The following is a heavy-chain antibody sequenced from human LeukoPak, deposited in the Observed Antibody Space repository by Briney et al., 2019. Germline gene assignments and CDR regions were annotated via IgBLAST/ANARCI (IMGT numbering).Heavy chain of an antibody. Sequence: PGGSLRLSCAASGFTFSSYSMNWVRQAPGKGLEWVSSISSSSSYIYYADSVKGRFTISRDNAKNSLYLQMNSLRAEDTAVYYCARDLGGGIVVVPAAPDYWGQGTLVTVSS. CDR2: ISSSSSYI. CDR1: GFTFSSYS. V-gene: IGHV3-21*01. CDR3: ARDLGGGIVVVPAAPDY. J-gene: IGHJ4*02. D-gene: IGHD2-2*01.